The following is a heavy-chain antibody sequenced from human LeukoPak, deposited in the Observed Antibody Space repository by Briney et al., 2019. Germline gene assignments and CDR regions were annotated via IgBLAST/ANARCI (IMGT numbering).Heavy chain of an antibody. Sequence: SETLSLTCTVSGGSISSYYWSWTRQPPGKGLEWIGHIYYSGSTNYNPSLKSRVTISVDTSKKQFSLKLSSVTGADTAVYYCARTGVGSYRFDYWGQGTLVTVSS. J-gene: IGHJ4*02. CDR3: ARTGVGSYRFDY. CDR1: GGSISSYY. D-gene: IGHD1-26*01. V-gene: IGHV4-59*12. CDR2: IYYSGST.